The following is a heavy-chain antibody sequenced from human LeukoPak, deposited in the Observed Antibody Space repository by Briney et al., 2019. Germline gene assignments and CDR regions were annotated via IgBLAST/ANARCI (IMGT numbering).Heavy chain of an antibody. D-gene: IGHD2-15*01. CDR2: IIPIFGTG. CDR3: ASRSRIKDYNYYMDV. CDR1: GGTFSSYA. V-gene: IGHV1-69*05. J-gene: IGHJ6*03. Sequence: ASVKVSCKASGGTFSSYAISWVRQAPGQGLEWMGGIIPIFGTGNYAQKFQGRFTITTDESTSTAYRELSSLRSEDTAVYYSASRSRIKDYNYYMDVWGKGTTVTASS.